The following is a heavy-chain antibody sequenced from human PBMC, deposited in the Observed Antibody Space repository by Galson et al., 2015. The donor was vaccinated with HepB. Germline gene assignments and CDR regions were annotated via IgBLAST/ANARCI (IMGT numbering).Heavy chain of an antibody. D-gene: IGHD3-3*01. Sequence: SLRLSCAASGFTVSSNYMSWVRQAPGKGLECVSLMYSAGSTYYTESVKGRFTISRDNSKNTLHLQMNSLRVEDTAVYYCVRGTIFGVGSDWGQGALVTVSS. CDR2: MYSAGST. J-gene: IGHJ4*02. CDR3: VRGTIFGVGSD. CDR1: GFTVSSNY. V-gene: IGHV3-53*01.